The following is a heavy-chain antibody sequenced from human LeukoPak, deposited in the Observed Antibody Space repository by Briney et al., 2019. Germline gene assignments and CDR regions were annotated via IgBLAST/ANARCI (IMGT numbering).Heavy chain of an antibody. CDR1: GFTFSSYS. Sequence: GGPLRLSCAASGFTFSSYSMNWVRQAPGKGLEWVSYISSSSSTIYYADSVKGRFTISRDNAKNSLYLQMNSLRAEDTAVYYCARDGAIWFGELLGIPHWGQGTLVTVSS. CDR2: ISSSSSTI. CDR3: ARDGAIWFGELLGIPH. V-gene: IGHV3-48*01. J-gene: IGHJ1*01. D-gene: IGHD3-10*01.